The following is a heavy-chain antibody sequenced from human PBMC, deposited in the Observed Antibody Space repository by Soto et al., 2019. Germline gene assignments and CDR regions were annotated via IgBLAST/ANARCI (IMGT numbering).Heavy chain of an antibody. Sequence: QVQLQESGPALVKPSGTLSLACTVSGASTSSENWWSWVRQAPGKGLEWIGEIYHSGATHYSPSLKSRVTISLDKSKNQFFPKLDSVTAADSAVYYCARDAGASRYYGMDVWGQGTKVTVS. D-gene: IGHD2-8*02. CDR3: ARDAGASRYYGMDV. CDR1: GASTSSENW. J-gene: IGHJ6*02. CDR2: IYHSGAT. V-gene: IGHV4-4*02.